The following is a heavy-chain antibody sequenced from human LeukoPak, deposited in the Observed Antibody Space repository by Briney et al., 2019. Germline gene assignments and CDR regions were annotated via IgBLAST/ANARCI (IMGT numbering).Heavy chain of an antibody. CDR3: ATLQYQYYFDY. V-gene: IGHV4-30-4*01. Sequence: SETLSLTCTVSGGSISSGDYYWSWIRQPPGKGLEWIGYIYYSGSTYYNPSLKRRVTISVDTSKNQFSLKLSSVTAADTAVYYCATLQYQYYFDYWGQGTLVTVSS. D-gene: IGHD2-2*01. CDR1: GGSISSGDYY. CDR2: IYYSGST. J-gene: IGHJ4*02.